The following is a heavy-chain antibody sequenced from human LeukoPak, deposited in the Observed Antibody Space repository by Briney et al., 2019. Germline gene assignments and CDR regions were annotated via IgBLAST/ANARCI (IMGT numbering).Heavy chain of an antibody. CDR1: GYTFTSYA. CDR2: INAGNGNT. CDR3: ARGVSLGYCSSTSCYTYVKNWFDP. D-gene: IGHD2-2*01. V-gene: IGHV1-3*01. J-gene: IGHJ5*02. Sequence: ASVKVSCKASGYTFTSYAMHWVRQAPGQRLEWMGWINAGNGNTKCSQKFQGRVTITRDTSASTAYMELSSLRSEDTAVYYCARGVSLGYCSSTSCYTYVKNWFDPWGQGTLVTVSS.